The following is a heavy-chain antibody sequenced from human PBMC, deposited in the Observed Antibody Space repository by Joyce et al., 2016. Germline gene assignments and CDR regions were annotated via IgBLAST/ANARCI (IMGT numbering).Heavy chain of an antibody. D-gene: IGHD3-16*02. CDR2: ISGSCTST. CDR3: AKALSPYYDYIWGSYLDAFDI. Sequence: EVQLLESGGGVVQRGGSLRLSCAASGFTFSSYAMSWVRQAPGKVLESVSAISGSCTSTYCADSVKGRFTISRDNSKNTLYLQMNSLRAEDTAVYYCAKALSPYYDYIWGSYLDAFDIWGQGTMVTVSS. V-gene: IGHV3-23*01. J-gene: IGHJ3*02. CDR1: GFTFSSYA.